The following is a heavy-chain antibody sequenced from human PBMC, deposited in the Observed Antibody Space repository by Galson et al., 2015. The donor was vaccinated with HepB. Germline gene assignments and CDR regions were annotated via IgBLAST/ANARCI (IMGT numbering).Heavy chain of an antibody. V-gene: IGHV4-61*01. Sequence: ETLSLTCTVSGGSVSSGSYYWSWIRQPPGKGLEWIGYIYYSGSTNYNPSLKSRVTISVDTSKNQFSLKLSSVTAADTAVYYCASWSGSYYGYFDYWGQGTLVTVSS. J-gene: IGHJ4*02. D-gene: IGHD1-26*01. CDR1: GGSVSSGSYY. CDR2: IYYSGST. CDR3: ASWSGSYYGYFDY.